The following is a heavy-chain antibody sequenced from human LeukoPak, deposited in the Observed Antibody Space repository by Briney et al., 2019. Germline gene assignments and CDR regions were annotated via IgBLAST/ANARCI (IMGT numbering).Heavy chain of an antibody. CDR2: IWYDGSNK. CDR3: ARRGSGSTFYSFDY. D-gene: IGHD3-16*01. Sequence: GGSLRLSCAASGFTFSSYGMHWVRQAPGKGLEWVAVIWYDGSNKYYADSVKGRFTISRDNAKNSVYLHMNSLRVDDTGLYYCARRGSGSTFYSFDYWGQGALVTVSS. J-gene: IGHJ4*02. CDR1: GFTFSSYG. V-gene: IGHV3-33*03.